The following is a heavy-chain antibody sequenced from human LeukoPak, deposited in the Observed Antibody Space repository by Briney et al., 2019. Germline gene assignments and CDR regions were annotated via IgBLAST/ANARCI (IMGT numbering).Heavy chain of an antibody. J-gene: IGHJ3*02. CDR2: IYSGGNT. CDR3: ARDAGSGRGTFDI. D-gene: IGHD2-15*01. V-gene: IGHV3-53*05. Sequence: GGSLRLSCAVSGFIVSSDYMSWVRQAPGKGLEWVSVIYSGGNTYYADSVKGRFTISRDNSKNTLYLQMNSLRAGDTAVYSCARDAGSGRGTFDIWGQGTMVTVSS. CDR1: GFIVSSDY.